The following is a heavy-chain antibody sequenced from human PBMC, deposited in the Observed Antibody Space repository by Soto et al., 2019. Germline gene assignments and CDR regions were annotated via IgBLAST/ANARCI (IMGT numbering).Heavy chain of an antibody. CDR2: ISYDGSNK. V-gene: IGHV3-30-3*01. Sequence: SLRLSCAASGFTFSSYAMHWVRQAPGKGLEWVAVISYDGSNKYYADSVKGRFTISRDNSKSTLYLQMNSLRAEDTAVYYCARALGVTTWDFDYWGQGTLVTVSS. CDR3: ARALGVTTWDFDY. CDR1: GFTFSSYA. D-gene: IGHD4-17*01. J-gene: IGHJ4*02.